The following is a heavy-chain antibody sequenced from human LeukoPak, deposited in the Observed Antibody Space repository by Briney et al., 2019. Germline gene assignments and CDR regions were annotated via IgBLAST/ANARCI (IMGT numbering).Heavy chain of an antibody. CDR1: GGTFSSYA. CDR2: IIPIFGTA. J-gene: IGHJ4*02. D-gene: IGHD5-24*01. V-gene: IGHV1-69*05. CDR3: ARGMEMATITPFDC. Sequence: SVKVSCKASGGTFSSYAISWVRQARGQGLEWMGGIIPIFGTANYAQKFQGRVTITTDESTSTAYMELSSLRSEDTAVYYCARGMEMATITPFDCWGQGTLVTVYS.